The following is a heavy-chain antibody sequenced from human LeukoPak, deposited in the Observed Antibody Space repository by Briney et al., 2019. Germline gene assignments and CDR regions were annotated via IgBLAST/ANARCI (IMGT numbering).Heavy chain of an antibody. Sequence: GGSLRLSCAASGFTFSSYAMNWVRQAPGKGLEWVLGISGSGGSTYSADSVKGRFTISRDNSKNTLYLQMNSLRADDTAVYYCARGVFGTMIRGVFDSWGQGTLVTVSS. CDR2: ISGSGGST. CDR1: GFTFSSYA. V-gene: IGHV3-23*01. CDR3: ARGVFGTMIRGVFDS. D-gene: IGHD3-10*01. J-gene: IGHJ5*01.